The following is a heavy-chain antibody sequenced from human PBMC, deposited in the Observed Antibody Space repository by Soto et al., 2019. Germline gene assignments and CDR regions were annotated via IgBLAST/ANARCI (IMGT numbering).Heavy chain of an antibody. D-gene: IGHD1-1*01. Sequence: QVQLVQSGAEVKKPGSSVRVSCKTSGDSFSKYTVNWVRQAPRQGLEGMGGFIPRFGTTTFAPTLQGRVPITADQSMNTVYMELSSLRSEDTALYYCGRGRGLYNCGRSQLDSWGQGTLVTVSS. V-gene: IGHV1-69*01. J-gene: IGHJ4*02. CDR1: GDSFSKYT. CDR2: FIPRFGTT. CDR3: GRGRGLYNCGRSQLDS.